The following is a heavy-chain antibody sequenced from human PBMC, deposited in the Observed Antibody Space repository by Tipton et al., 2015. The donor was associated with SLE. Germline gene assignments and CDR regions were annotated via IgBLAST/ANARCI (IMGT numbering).Heavy chain of an antibody. D-gene: IGHD5-24*01. J-gene: IGHJ3*02. CDR2: INHSGST. CDR1: GGSISRGSYY. V-gene: IGHV4-39*07. CDR3: ARKRNGMGI. Sequence: TLSLTCTVSGGSISRGSYYWSWIRQPPGKGLEWIGEINHSGSTNYNPSLKSRVTISVDTSKNQFSLKLSSVTAADTAVYYCARKRNGMGIWGQGTMVTVSS.